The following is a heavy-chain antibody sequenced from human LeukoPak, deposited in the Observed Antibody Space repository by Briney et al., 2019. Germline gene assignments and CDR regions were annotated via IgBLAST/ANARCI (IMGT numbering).Heavy chain of an antibody. V-gene: IGHV3-23*01. J-gene: IGHJ6*03. Sequence: GGSLRLSCAAAGFTFSSYAMSWVRQAPGKGLEWVSAISGSGGSTYYADAVKGRFTISRDNSKNTLYLQMYSLRAEDTAVYYCAKYRVSHFWSGPSYYMDVWGKGTTVTVSS. CDR1: GFTFSSYA. CDR2: ISGSGGST. CDR3: AKYRVSHFWSGPSYYMDV. D-gene: IGHD3-3*02.